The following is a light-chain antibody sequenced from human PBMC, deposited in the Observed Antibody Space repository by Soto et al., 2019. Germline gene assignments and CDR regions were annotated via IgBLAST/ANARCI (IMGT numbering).Light chain of an antibody. Sequence: QSVLTQPPSASGTPGQRVTISCSGSSSNIGSNYVYWYQQLPGTAPKLLIYRNNQRPSGVPDRSSGSKSGTSASLAISGLRSEDEADYYCAAWDDSLSVYYVFGTGTKVT. J-gene: IGLJ1*01. CDR3: AAWDDSLSVYYV. CDR2: RNN. V-gene: IGLV1-47*01. CDR1: SSNIGSNY.